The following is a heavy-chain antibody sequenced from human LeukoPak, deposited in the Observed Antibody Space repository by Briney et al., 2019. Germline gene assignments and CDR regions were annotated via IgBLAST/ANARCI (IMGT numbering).Heavy chain of an antibody. CDR3: AKDREGTIADYFDY. V-gene: IGHV3-30-3*01. Sequence: GGSLRLSCAASGFTFSNSAMHWVRQAPGKGLEWGALISYDGNNKYYADSVKGRFTISRDNSKNTLYLQMHSLRGEDTAVYYCAKDREGTIADYFDYWGQGTLVTVSS. D-gene: IGHD1-7*01. J-gene: IGHJ4*02. CDR2: ISYDGNNK. CDR1: GFTFSNSA.